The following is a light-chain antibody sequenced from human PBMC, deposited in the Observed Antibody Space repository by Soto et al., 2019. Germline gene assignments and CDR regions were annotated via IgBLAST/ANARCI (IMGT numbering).Light chain of an antibody. CDR1: QSISSY. J-gene: IGKJ2*01. CDR3: QQSET. Sequence: DIQMTQSPSSLSASVGDRVTITCRASQSISSYLNWYQQKPGKAPKLLIYAAPSLQSGVPSRFSGSGSGTDFTLTISSLQPEDFATYYCQQSETFGQGTKLEIK. V-gene: IGKV1-39*01. CDR2: AAP.